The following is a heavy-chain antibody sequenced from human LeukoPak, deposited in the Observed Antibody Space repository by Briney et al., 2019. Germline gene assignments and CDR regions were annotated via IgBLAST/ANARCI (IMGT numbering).Heavy chain of an antibody. Sequence: ASVKVSCKASGYTFTGYYMHWVRQAPGQGLEWMGWINPNSGGTNYAQKFQGRVTMTRDTSISTAYMELSRLRSDDTAVYYCARDSGGLLLFSITTYYFDYWGQGTLVTVSS. CDR1: GYTFTGYY. V-gene: IGHV1-2*02. CDR2: INPNSGGT. CDR3: ARDSGGLLLFSITTYYFDY. D-gene: IGHD2-2*01. J-gene: IGHJ4*02.